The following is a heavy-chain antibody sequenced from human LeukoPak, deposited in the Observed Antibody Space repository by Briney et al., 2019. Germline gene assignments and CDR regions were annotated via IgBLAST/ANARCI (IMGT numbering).Heavy chain of an antibody. CDR2: IIPIFGTA. V-gene: IGHV1-69*01. CDR3: ARVSSGWGAPEYFQH. CDR1: GGTFSSYA. J-gene: IGHJ1*01. Sequence: SVKVSCKASGGTFSSYAISWVRQAPGQGLEWMGGIIPIFGTANYAQKFQGRVTITADESTSTAYMELSSLRSEDTAVYYCARVSSGWGAPEYFQHWCQGSLVTVSS. D-gene: IGHD6-19*01.